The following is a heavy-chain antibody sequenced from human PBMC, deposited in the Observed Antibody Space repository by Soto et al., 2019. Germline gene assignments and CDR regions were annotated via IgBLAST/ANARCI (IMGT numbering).Heavy chain of an antibody. D-gene: IGHD3-22*01. CDR2: ISGSGGST. CDR3: ATSPRAVADYYPFDY. CDR1: GFTFSSYA. J-gene: IGHJ4*02. Sequence: GGSLRLSCAASGFTFSSYAMSWVRQAPGKGLEWVSAISGSGGSTYYADSVKGRFTISRDNSKNTLYLQMNSLRAEDTAVYYCATSPRAVADYYPFDYWGQGTLVTVSS. V-gene: IGHV3-23*01.